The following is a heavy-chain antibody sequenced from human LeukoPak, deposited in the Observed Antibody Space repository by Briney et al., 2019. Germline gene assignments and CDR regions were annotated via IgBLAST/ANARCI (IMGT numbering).Heavy chain of an antibody. J-gene: IGHJ4*02. CDR1: GFTFSSYW. D-gene: IGHD3-16*02. V-gene: IGHV3-7*01. CDR2: IKQDGSEK. Sequence: GGSLRLSCAASGFTFSSYWMSWVRQAPGKGLEWVANIKQDGSEKYYMDSVKGRFTISRDNAKNSLYLQMNSLRAEDTAVYYCAREGNTVSSSYWGQGTLVTVSS. CDR3: AREGNTVSSSY.